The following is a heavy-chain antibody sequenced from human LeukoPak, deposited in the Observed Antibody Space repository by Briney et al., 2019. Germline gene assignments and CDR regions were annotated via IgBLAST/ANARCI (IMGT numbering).Heavy chain of an antibody. CDR3: ARRGPNYFGSGSHDWFDP. Sequence: PSETLSLTCGVSGGSLGGYSWTWIRQPPGKGLEWVGEITSGGTTNYNPSLKSRVTISVDTYNNQFSLSLSSVTAADTAVYYCARRGPNYFGSGSHDWFDPWGQGTLVIVSS. D-gene: IGHD3-10*01. V-gene: IGHV4-34*01. CDR2: ITSGGTT. CDR1: GGSLGGYS. J-gene: IGHJ5*02.